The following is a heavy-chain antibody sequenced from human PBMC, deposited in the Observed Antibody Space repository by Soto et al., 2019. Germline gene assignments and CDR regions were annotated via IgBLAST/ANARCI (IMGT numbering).Heavy chain of an antibody. CDR3: ASQGATCYYYGMDV. D-gene: IGHD5-12*01. V-gene: IGHV1-69*12. Sequence: QVQLVQSGAEVKKPGSSVKVSCKASGGTFSSYAISWVRQAPGQGLEWMGGIIPIFGTANYAQKFQGRVTITADESTSTDYMELSSLRSEDTAVYYCASQGATCYYYGMDVWGQGTTVTVSS. CDR1: GGTFSSYA. J-gene: IGHJ6*02. CDR2: IIPIFGTA.